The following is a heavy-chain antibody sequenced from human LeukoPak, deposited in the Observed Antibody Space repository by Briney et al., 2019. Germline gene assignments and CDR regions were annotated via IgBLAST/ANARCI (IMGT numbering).Heavy chain of an antibody. Sequence: GRSLRLSCAASGFTFSSTAMHWVRQAPGKGLEWVAVISYDGGNTHYADSVRGRFTISRDNSKNTLYLQLNSLRAEDTALYYCATDSTYYYASGSSGPHYFDYWGQGALVTVSS. CDR2: ISYDGGNT. CDR3: ATDSTYYYASGSSGPHYFDY. J-gene: IGHJ4*02. V-gene: IGHV3-30*01. CDR1: GFTFSSTA. D-gene: IGHD3-10*01.